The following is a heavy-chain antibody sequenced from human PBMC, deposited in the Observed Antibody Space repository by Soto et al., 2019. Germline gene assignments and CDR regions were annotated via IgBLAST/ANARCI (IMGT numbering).Heavy chain of an antibody. Sequence: QVQLVQSGAEVKKPGSSVKVSCKASGGTFSSYAISWVRQAPGQGLEWMGGIIPIFGTANYAQKFQGRVTITADESTSTADMELSSLRSEDTAVYYCARRGTGSGDYRSGYYGMDVWGQGTTVTVSS. V-gene: IGHV1-69*12. CDR1: GGTFSSYA. CDR3: ARRGTGSGDYRSGYYGMDV. J-gene: IGHJ6*02. D-gene: IGHD4-17*01. CDR2: IIPIFGTA.